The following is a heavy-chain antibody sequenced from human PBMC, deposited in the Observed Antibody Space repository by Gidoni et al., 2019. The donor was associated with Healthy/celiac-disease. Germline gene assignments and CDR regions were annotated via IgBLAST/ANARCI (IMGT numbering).Heavy chain of an antibody. CDR3: AKDLGIAAAGGPGGYFDY. Sequence: QVQLVESGGGVVQPGGSLRLSCAASGFTFSSYGMHWVRQAPGKGLEWVAFIRYDGSNKYYADSVKGRFTISRDNSKNTLYLKMNSLRAEDTAVYYCAKDLGIAAAGGPGGYFDYWGQGTLVTVSS. J-gene: IGHJ4*02. CDR2: IRYDGSNK. CDR1: GFTFSSYG. D-gene: IGHD6-13*01. V-gene: IGHV3-30*02.